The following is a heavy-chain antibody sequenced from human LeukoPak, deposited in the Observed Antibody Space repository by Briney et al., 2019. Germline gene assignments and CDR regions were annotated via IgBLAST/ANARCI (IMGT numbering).Heavy chain of an antibody. D-gene: IGHD6-13*01. CDR2: ISWDGGST. CDR1: GFTFDYYA. CDR3: AKDVRGSTSWYGLDY. Sequence: GGPMSLSCASSGFTFDYYAMHWVRQAPGKGLEWISLISWDGGSTYYAGSVKGRFTISRDNSKNSLYLQMNSLRPEGTALYYCAKDVRGSTSWYGLDYWGQGTLVTVSS. J-gene: IGHJ4*02. V-gene: IGHV3-43D*03.